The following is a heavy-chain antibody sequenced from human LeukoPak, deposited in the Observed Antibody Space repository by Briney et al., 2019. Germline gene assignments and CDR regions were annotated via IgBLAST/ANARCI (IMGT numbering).Heavy chain of an antibody. CDR1: GYSISSGYH. V-gene: IGHV4-38-2*02. J-gene: IGHJ1*01. CDR2: IYHSGST. Sequence: PSETLSLTCTVSGYSISSGYHWGWIRQPPGKGLEWIGSIYHSGSTYYNPSLKSRVTISVDTSKNQFSLKLSSVTAADTAVYYCARVVQSTDSSGFYLPQYFQHWGQGTLVTVSS. CDR3: ARVVQSTDSSGFYLPQYFQH. D-gene: IGHD3-22*01.